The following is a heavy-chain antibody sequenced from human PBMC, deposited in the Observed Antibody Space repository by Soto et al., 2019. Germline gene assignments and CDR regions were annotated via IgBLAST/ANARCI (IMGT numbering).Heavy chain of an antibody. Sequence: QVQLQESGPGLVKPSETLSLTCTVSGGSISSYYWSWIRQPPGKGPEWIGYIYYSGSTNYNSSLTSRVTISLDTSKNQFSLKLSSVTAADTAVYYCARVSRGLYYFYYMDVWGKGTTVTVSS. V-gene: IGHV4-59*08. J-gene: IGHJ6*03. CDR3: ARVSRGLYYFYYMDV. CDR2: IYYSGST. CDR1: GGSISSYY.